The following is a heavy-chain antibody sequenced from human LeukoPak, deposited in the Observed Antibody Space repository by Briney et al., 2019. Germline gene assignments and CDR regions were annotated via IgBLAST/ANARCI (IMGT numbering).Heavy chain of an antibody. V-gene: IGHV3-23*01. J-gene: IGHJ5*01. CDR1: GLTLGNYA. D-gene: IGHD4-17*01. CDR3: TKDPNGNYIGAFDS. Sequence: GGSLRLSCTAPGLTLGNYAMTWVRQAPGKGLEWVLSISGESTTIAYTDSVKGRFTTSRDNSKNILYLHMNSLRAEDTALYYCTKDPNGNYIGAFDSWGQGTLVTVSS. CDR2: ISGESTTI.